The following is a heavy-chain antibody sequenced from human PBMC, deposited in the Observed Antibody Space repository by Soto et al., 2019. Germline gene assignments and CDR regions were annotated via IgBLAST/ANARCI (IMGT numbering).Heavy chain of an antibody. CDR3: ARDLHFGYSSSWYWFDP. D-gene: IGHD6-13*01. CDR1: GDSVSSNSAA. J-gene: IGHJ5*02. Sequence: SQTLSLTCAISGDSVSSNSAAWNWIRQSPSRGLEWLGRAYYRSKWYNDYAVSAKSRITINPDTSKNQFSLQLNSVTPEDTAVYYCARDLHFGYSSSWYWFDPWGQGTLVTVSS. V-gene: IGHV6-1*01. CDR2: AYYRSKWYN.